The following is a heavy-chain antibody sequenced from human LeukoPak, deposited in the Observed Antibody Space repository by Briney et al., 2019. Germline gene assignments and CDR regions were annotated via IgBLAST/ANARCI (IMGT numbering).Heavy chain of an antibody. Sequence: SETLSLTCTVSGGSISSSSYYWGWIRQPPGKGLEWIGSIYYSGSTYYNPSLKSRVTISVDTSKNQFSLKLSSVTAADTAVYYCARTGYCSGGSCYHYYYYYMDVWSKGTTVTISS. J-gene: IGHJ6*03. CDR3: ARTGYCSGGSCYHYYYYYMDV. V-gene: IGHV4-39*07. CDR2: IYYSGST. D-gene: IGHD2-15*01. CDR1: GGSISSSSYY.